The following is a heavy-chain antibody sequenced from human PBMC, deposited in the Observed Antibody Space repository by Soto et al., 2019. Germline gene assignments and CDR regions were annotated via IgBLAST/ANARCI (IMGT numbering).Heavy chain of an antibody. CDR1: GYSFTSYW. CDR3: ARRTYCGGDCYSAFAI. Sequence: GESLKISCKGSGYSFTSYWIGWVRQMPGKGLEWMGIIYPGDSDTRYSPSFQGQVTISADKSISTAYLQWSSLKASDTAMYYCARRTYCGGDCYSAFAIWGQGTVVTVSS. D-gene: IGHD2-21*02. CDR2: IYPGDSDT. V-gene: IGHV5-51*01. J-gene: IGHJ3*02.